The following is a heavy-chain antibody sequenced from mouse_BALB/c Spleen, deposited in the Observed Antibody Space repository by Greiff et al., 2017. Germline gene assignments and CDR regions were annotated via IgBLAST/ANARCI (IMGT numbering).Heavy chain of an antibody. D-gene: IGHD2-3*01. CDR1: GFTFSSYG. Sequence: EVQGVESGGDLVKPGGSLKLSCAASGFTFSSYGMSWVRQTPDKRLEWVATISSGGSYTYYPDTVTGRFTISRDNAKNTLYLEMSSLRSEDTAMYYCARERDRSDGYPYYAMDYWGEGTSVTVSS. J-gene: IGHJ4*01. CDR3: ARERDRSDGYPYYAMDY. CDR2: ISSGGSYT. V-gene: IGHV5-6*01.